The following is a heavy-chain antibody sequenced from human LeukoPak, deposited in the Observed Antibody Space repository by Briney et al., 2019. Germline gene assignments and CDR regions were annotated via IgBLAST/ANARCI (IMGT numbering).Heavy chain of an antibody. V-gene: IGHV6-1*01. CDR3: AREKPRIAAAGGRNWFDP. J-gene: IGHJ5*02. D-gene: IGHD6-13*01. Sequence: SQTLSLTCAISGDSVSSNSAAWNWIRQSPSRGLEWLGRTYYRSKWYNDNAVSVKSRITINPDTSKNQFSLQLNSVTPEDTAVYYCAREKPRIAAAGGRNWFDPWGQGTLVTVSS. CDR2: TYYRSKWYN. CDR1: GDSVSSNSAA.